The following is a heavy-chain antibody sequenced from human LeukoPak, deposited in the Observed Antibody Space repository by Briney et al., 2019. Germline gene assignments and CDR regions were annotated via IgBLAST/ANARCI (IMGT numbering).Heavy chain of an antibody. CDR1: GYSFTSYW. J-gene: IGHJ4*02. V-gene: IGHV5-51*01. D-gene: IGHD6-6*01. Sequence: GESLKISCKGFGYSFTSYWIGWVRQMPGKGLEWMGIIYPGDSDPRYSPSFQGQVTISADKSISTAYLQWSSLKASDTAMYYCARLRGYSSSSRVWYFDYWGQGTLVTVSS. CDR3: ARLRGYSSSSRVWYFDY. CDR2: IYPGDSDP.